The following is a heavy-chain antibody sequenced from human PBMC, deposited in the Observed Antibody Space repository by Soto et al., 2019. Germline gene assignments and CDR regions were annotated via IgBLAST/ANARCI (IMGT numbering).Heavy chain of an antibody. CDR2: IYYSGST. J-gene: IGHJ4*02. Sequence: SETLSLTCTVSGGSISSSSYYWGWIRQPPGKGLEWIGSIYYSGSTYYNPSLKSRVTISVDTSKNQFSLKLSSVTAADTAVYYCARQDSYDYVFDYWGQGTLVTVSS. V-gene: IGHV4-39*01. CDR3: ARQDSYDYVFDY. D-gene: IGHD3-16*01. CDR1: GGSISSSSYY.